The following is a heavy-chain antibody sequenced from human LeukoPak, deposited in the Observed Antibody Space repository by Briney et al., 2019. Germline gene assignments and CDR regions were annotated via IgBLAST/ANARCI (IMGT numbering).Heavy chain of an antibody. D-gene: IGHD4-17*01. V-gene: IGHV4-34*01. J-gene: IGHJ6*02. CDR3: ARGPYDYGDQYYYYYYGMDV. Sequence: SETLSLTCAVYGGSFSGYYWSWIRQPPGKGLEWIGEINHSGSTNYNPSLKSRVTISVDTSKNQFSLKLSSVTAADMAVYYCARGPYDYGDQYYYYYYGMDVWGQGTTVTVSS. CDR2: INHSGST. CDR1: GGSFSGYY.